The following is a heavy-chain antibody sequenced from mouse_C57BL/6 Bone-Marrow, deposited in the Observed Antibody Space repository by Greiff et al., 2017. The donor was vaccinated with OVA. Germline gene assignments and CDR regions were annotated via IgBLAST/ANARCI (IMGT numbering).Heavy chain of an antibody. D-gene: IGHD2-3*01. J-gene: IGHJ3*01. CDR3: AREDGYYSWFAY. CDR1: GYTFTSYW. V-gene: IGHV1-55*01. CDR2: IYPGSGST. Sequence: QVQLQQPGAELVKPGASVKMSCKASGYTFTSYWITWVKQRPGQGLEWIGDIYPGSGSTNYNAKFKSKATLTVDTSSSTAYMQLSSLTSEDSAVYYCAREDGYYSWFAYWGQGTLVTVSA.